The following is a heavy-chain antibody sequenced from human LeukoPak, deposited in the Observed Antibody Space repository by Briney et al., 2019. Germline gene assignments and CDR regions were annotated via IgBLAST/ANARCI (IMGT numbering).Heavy chain of an antibody. CDR3: ACRMLFSTRFEP. V-gene: IGHV5-51*01. J-gene: IGHJ5*02. Sequence: GESLKISCKGSGYRFTDYWIGWVRQMPGKGLEWMAVIYPGDSRTRYNPSFQGQVTISADKSINTAYLQWSSLRASDTALYYCACRMLFSTRFEPWGQGTLVTVSS. D-gene: IGHD3-16*01. CDR2: IYPGDSRT. CDR1: GYRFTDYW.